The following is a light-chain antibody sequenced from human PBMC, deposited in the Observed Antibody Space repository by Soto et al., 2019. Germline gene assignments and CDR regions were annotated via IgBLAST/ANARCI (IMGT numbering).Light chain of an antibody. CDR2: AAS. V-gene: IGKV1-39*01. J-gene: IGKJ5*01. CDR1: QSIGKH. Sequence: DIQMTQSPSSLSASVGDRVTITCRASQSIGKHLNWYQQKPGKAPKFLIYAASNLQSGVPSRFSGSGSGTDFTLTVNSLQPEDFATYYCQQSYGTPITFGQGTRLEI. CDR3: QQSYGTPIT.